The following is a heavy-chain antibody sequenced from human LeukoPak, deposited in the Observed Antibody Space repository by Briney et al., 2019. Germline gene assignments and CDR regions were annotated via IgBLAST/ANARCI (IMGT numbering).Heavy chain of an antibody. D-gene: IGHD4-23*01. CDR3: ARLDYGANSGVDY. J-gene: IGHJ4*02. V-gene: IGHV3-21*01. Sequence: GGSLRLSCAASGFTFSSYSMNWVRQAPGKGLEWVSSISSSSSYIYYADSVKGRFTISRDNAKNSLYLQMNSLRAEDTAVYYCARLDYGANSGVDYWGQGTLVTVSS. CDR2: ISSSSSYI. CDR1: GFTFSSYS.